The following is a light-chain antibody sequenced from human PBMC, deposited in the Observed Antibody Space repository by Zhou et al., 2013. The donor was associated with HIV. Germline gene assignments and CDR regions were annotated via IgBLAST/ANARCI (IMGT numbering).Light chain of an antibody. J-gene: IGKJ2*01. V-gene: IGKV1-9*01. CDR3: QQTYSNLPFT. Sequence: IQLTQSPSSLSASVGDRVTITCRASQGISSYLAWYQQKPGKAPKRLIYAASSLQSGVPSRFSGSGSGTEFTLTISSLQPEDFATYYCQQTYSNLPFTFGQGTKLEIK. CDR2: AAS. CDR1: QGISSY.